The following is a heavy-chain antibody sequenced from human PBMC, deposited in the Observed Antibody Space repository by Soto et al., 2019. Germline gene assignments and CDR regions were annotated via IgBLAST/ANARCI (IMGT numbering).Heavy chain of an antibody. CDR2: IYYTGST. Sequence: ETLSLTCTFSGDSISTFYWSWIRQPPGKGLEWIGYIYYTGSTNYNPSLKSRVTMSVDTSKKQFSLKLTSVNAADTAVYYCARQRGNYFDYWGQGSLVTVSS. D-gene: IGHD3-10*01. CDR1: GDSISTFY. CDR3: ARQRGNYFDY. J-gene: IGHJ4*02. V-gene: IGHV4-59*01.